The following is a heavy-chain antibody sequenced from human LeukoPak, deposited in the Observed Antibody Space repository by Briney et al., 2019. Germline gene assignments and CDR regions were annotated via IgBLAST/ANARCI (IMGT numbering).Heavy chain of an antibody. CDR2: ISWNSGGI. Sequence: GGSLRLSCAASGFTFDDYAMHWVRQAPGKGLEWVSGISWNSGGIGYADSVKGRFTISRDNAKNSLYLQMNSLRAEDTALYYCAKDMACSSTSCYTAPDYWGQGTLVTVSS. J-gene: IGHJ4*02. V-gene: IGHV3-9*01. D-gene: IGHD2-2*01. CDR1: GFTFDDYA. CDR3: AKDMACSSTSCYTAPDY.